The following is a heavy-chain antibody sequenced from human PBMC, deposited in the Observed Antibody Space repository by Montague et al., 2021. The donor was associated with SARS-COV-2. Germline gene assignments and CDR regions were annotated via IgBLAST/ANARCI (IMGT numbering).Heavy chain of an antibody. CDR1: GASMSGYH. D-gene: IGHD2/OR15-2a*01. CDR2: IYYNGDT. CDR3: ARGSEYYYHPFDY. Sequence: SETLSLTCTVSGASMSGYHWSWIRQPAGKALEWIGRIYYNGDTTYNPSLKSRLTISVDTSERQFSLKMTSVSAADTAIYYCARGSEYYYHPFDYWGHGILVTVSS. V-gene: IGHV4-4*07. J-gene: IGHJ4*01.